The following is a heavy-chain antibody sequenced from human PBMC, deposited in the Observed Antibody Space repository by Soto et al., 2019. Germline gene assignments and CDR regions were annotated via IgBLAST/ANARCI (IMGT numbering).Heavy chain of an antibody. V-gene: IGHV1-24*01. D-gene: IGHD3-22*01. J-gene: IGHJ4*02. CDR2: FDPEDGET. CDR3: ATVTPHYDSSGYYSHYFDY. Sequence: ASVKVSCKVSGYTLTELSMHWVRQAPGKGLEWMGGFDPEDGETIYAQKFQGRVTMTEDTSTDTAYMELSSLRSEDTAVYYCATVTPHYDSSGYYSHYFDYWGQGTLVTVSS. CDR1: GYTLTELS.